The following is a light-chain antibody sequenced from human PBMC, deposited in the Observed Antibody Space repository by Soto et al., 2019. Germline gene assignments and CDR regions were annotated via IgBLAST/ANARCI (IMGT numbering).Light chain of an antibody. CDR1: QSVSGS. J-gene: IGKJ1*01. Sequence: DIQMTQSPSTLSASPGDRVTLSCRASQSVSGSFAWYQQKPGKAPKLLIYDASSLASGIPCRFSGSGSGTDFTLTISSLQPDDFAAYYCQQYDSSWTFGQGTKVDIK. V-gene: IGKV1-5*01. CDR3: QQYDSSWT. CDR2: DAS.